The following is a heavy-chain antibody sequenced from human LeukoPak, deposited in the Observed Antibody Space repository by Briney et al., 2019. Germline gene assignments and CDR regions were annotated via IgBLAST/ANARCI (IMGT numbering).Heavy chain of an antibody. J-gene: IGHJ4*02. CDR3: ARRRPTYYDFWSGYIDY. Sequence: GESLQISCKASGYSFTTYWIGWVRQMPGKGLEWMGIIYPADSTAHYSPSFQGQVTISVDKSINTTYLQWSRLKASDTAMYYCARRRPTYYDFWSGYIDYWGQGTLVTVSS. D-gene: IGHD3-3*01. V-gene: IGHV5-51*01. CDR1: GYSFTTYW. CDR2: IYPADSTA.